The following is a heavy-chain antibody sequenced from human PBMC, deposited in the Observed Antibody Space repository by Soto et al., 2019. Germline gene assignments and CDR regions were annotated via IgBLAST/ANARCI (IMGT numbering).Heavy chain of an antibody. D-gene: IGHD2-15*01. CDR1: GFTFSSYG. Sequence: QVQLVESGGGVVQPGRSLRLSCAASGFTFSSYGMHWVRQAPGKGLEWVAVIWYDGSNKYYADSVKGRFNISRDNSKTTLYLQMNSLRAEDTAVYYCARDGGRLRMFDYWGQGTLVTVSS. V-gene: IGHV3-33*01. J-gene: IGHJ4*02. CDR2: IWYDGSNK. CDR3: ARDGGRLRMFDY.